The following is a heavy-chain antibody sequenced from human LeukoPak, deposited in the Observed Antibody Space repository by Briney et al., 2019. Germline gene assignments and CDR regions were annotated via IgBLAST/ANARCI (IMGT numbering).Heavy chain of an antibody. V-gene: IGHV1-18*01. J-gene: IGHJ2*01. Sequence: GASVKVSCKASGYTFTSYGISWVRQAPGQGLEWMGWISAYNGSTNYAQKLQGRVTMTTDTSTSTAYMELRSLRSDDTAVYYCARPRYCSSTSCRKSYWYFDLWGRGTLVTVSS. CDR1: GYTFTSYG. CDR3: ARPRYCSSTSCRKSYWYFDL. D-gene: IGHD2-2*01. CDR2: ISAYNGST.